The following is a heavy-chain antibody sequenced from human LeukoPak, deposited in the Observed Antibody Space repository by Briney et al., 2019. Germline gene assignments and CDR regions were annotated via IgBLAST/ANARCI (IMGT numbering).Heavy chain of an antibody. D-gene: IGHD3-3*01. Sequence: GGSLRLSCAASGFTLRSYAMSWVRQAPGKGLEWVSAISGSAGSTYYADSVKGRFTISRDNSKNTLYLEMNNLRAEDTAVYYCALHNEDSGAVTHYFFDYWGQGTLVAVSS. CDR2: ISGSAGST. J-gene: IGHJ4*02. CDR1: GFTLRSYA. CDR3: ALHNEDSGAVTHYFFDY. V-gene: IGHV3-23*01.